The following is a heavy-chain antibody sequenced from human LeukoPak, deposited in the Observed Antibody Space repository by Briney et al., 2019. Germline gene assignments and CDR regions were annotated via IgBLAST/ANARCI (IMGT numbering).Heavy chain of an antibody. D-gene: IGHD1-26*01. CDR1: GGTFSSYA. CDR2: IIPIFNIT. CDR3: ARLTGGYYYYGMDV. Sequence: ASVKVSCKASGGTFSSYAFSWVRQAPGQGLEWMGGIIPIFNITHYAQNFQGRVTMTTDESTSTAYMELSSLRSEDTAVYYCARLTGGYYYYGMDVWGQGTTVTVSS. J-gene: IGHJ6*02. V-gene: IGHV1-69*05.